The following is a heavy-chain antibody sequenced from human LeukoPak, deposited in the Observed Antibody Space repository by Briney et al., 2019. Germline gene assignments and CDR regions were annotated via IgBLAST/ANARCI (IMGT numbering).Heavy chain of an antibody. Sequence: GASVKVSCKASGYTFTSYDINWVRQATGQGLEWMGWMNPNSGNTGYAQKFQGRATMTRNTSISTAYMELSSLRSEDTAVYYCARGASRGMKWLLFSTWGQGTLVTVSS. V-gene: IGHV1-8*01. J-gene: IGHJ4*02. CDR2: MNPNSGNT. D-gene: IGHD3-3*01. CDR3: ARGASRGMKWLLFST. CDR1: GYTFTSYD.